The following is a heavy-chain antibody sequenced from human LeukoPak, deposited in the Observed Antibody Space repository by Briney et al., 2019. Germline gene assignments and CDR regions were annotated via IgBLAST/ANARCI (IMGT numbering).Heavy chain of an antibody. J-gene: IGHJ5*02. V-gene: IGHV1-2*02. CDR3: ARGQLTFSSSWQRGWFDP. Sequence: ASVTVSCKASGYTFTVYYMHWVRQAPGQGLEWMGWINPNSGGTNYAQKFQGRVTMTRDTSISTAYMELSRLRSDDTAVYYCARGQLTFSSSWQRGWFDPWGQGTLVTVSS. CDR2: INPNSGGT. D-gene: IGHD6-13*01. CDR1: GYTFTVYY.